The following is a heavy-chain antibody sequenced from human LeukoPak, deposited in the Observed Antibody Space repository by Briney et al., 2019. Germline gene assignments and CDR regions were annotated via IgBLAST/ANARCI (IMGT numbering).Heavy chain of an antibody. J-gene: IGHJ4*02. V-gene: IGHV3-23*01. CDR1: GFTFNNYA. CDR2: ITGSGGST. D-gene: IGHD3-22*01. CDR3: AKSRDSSGYYLSYFDY. Sequence: PGGSLRLSCAVSGFTFNNYAMSWVRQAPGKGLEWVSTITGSGGSTYYADSVKGRFTISRDNSNNTLYLQMNSLRAKDTAVYYCAKSRDSSGYYLSYFDYWGQGTLVTVSS.